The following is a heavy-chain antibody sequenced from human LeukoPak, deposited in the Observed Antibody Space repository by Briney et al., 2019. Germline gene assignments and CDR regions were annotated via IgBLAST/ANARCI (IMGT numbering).Heavy chain of an antibody. Sequence: GGSLRLSCAASGFSVSGKFMSWVRQAPGKGLEWVSIIHYDGKIRYAGSVGGRFTIYRDDSENTLFLQMNSLRVDDTAVYFCASGDGYLQPYWGQGTLVIVSS. CDR2: IHYDGKI. CDR1: GFSVSGKF. D-gene: IGHD2-21*01. J-gene: IGHJ4*02. V-gene: IGHV3-53*01. CDR3: ASGDGYLQPY.